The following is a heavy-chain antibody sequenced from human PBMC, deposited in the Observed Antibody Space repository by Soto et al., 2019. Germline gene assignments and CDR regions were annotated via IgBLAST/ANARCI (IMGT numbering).Heavy chain of an antibody. Sequence: ASVKVSCKASGYTFTGYYMHWVRQAPGQGLEWMGWINPNSGGTNYAQKFQGWVTMTRDTSISTAYMELSRLRSDDTAVYYCARDRYCTNGVCKYYFDYWGQGTLVTVSS. D-gene: IGHD2-8*01. CDR1: GYTFTGYY. CDR3: ARDRYCTNGVCKYYFDY. CDR2: INPNSGGT. V-gene: IGHV1-2*04. J-gene: IGHJ4*02.